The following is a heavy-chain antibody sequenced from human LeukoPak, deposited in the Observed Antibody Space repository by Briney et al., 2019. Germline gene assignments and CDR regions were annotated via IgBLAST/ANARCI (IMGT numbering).Heavy chain of an antibody. Sequence: GGSLRLSCAASGFTFDDYAMHWVRQAPGKGLEWVSGISWNSGSIGYADSVKGRFTVSRDNAKKSLFLQMNSLRAEDTALYYCAKGSTGSFLTDYWGQGTLVTVSS. J-gene: IGHJ4*02. CDR1: GFTFDDYA. D-gene: IGHD1-26*01. V-gene: IGHV3-9*01. CDR2: ISWNSGSI. CDR3: AKGSTGSFLTDY.